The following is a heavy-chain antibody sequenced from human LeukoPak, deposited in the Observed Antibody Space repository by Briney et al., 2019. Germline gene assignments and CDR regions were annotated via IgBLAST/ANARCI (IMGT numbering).Heavy chain of an antibody. CDR1: GFTFSNYA. V-gene: IGHV3-21*01. CDR3: ARELEHNSGVDY. D-gene: IGHD1/OR15-1a*01. Sequence: GGSLRLSCAASGFTFSNYAITWVRQAPGKGLEWVSSISSSSYIYYADSVKGRFTISRDNAKNSLYLQMNSLRAEDTAVYYCARELEHNSGVDYWGQGTLVTVSS. CDR2: ISSSSYI. J-gene: IGHJ4*02.